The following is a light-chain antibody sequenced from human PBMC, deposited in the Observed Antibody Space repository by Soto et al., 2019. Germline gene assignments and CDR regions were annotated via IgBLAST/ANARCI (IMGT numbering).Light chain of an antibody. CDR2: QTS. CDR3: HQRQSWPRT. J-gene: IGKJ1*01. CDR1: QYINTR. Sequence: EIVLTQSPATLSSFPGDRVTLSCRASQYINTRLAWYQHRPGQAPRLIIYQTSIRAAGIPARFSASGSGTDFTLTISDVQPEDFALYYCHQRQSWPRTVGQGTKVDIK. V-gene: IGKV3-11*01.